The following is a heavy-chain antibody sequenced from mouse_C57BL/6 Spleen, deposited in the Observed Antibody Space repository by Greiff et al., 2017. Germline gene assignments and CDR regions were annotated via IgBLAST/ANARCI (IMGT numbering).Heavy chain of an antibody. CDR2: INPNYGTT. Sequence: VQLKESGPELVKPGASVKISCKASGYSFTDYNMNWVKQSNGKSLEWIGVINPNYGTTSYNQKFKGKATLTVDQSSSTAYMQLNSLTSEDSAVYYCARGAYYSKEGFAYWGQGTLVTVSA. CDR3: ARGAYYSKEGFAY. J-gene: IGHJ3*01. D-gene: IGHD2-5*01. V-gene: IGHV1-39*01. CDR1: GYSFTDYN.